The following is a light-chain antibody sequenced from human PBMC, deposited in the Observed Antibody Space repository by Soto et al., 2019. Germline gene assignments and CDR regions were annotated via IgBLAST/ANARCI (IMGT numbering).Light chain of an antibody. CDR1: QAIDSW. CDR3: QQSLSFPPT. Sequence: DIQMTQSPSSVSASVGARVTITCRASQAIDSWLAWYQQVPGKAPRLLIFTGSLLHSGVPPRFSGGGSGTDFTLTVSGLQPEDFETYYCQQSLSFPPTFGQGTKVDLK. J-gene: IGKJ1*01. V-gene: IGKV1-12*01. CDR2: TGS.